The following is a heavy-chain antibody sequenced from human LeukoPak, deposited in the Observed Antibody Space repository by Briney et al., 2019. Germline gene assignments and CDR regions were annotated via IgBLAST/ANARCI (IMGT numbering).Heavy chain of an antibody. Sequence: GGSLRLSCATSGFTFSSYSMNWVRQAPGKGLEWVSCVSSSSSYIYYTDSVKGRFTISRDNAKNSLTLQMNSLRAEDTAVYYCARDLKYYDSSGFDYWGQGTLVTVSS. J-gene: IGHJ4*02. D-gene: IGHD3-22*01. CDR1: GFTFSSYS. CDR3: ARDLKYYDSSGFDY. V-gene: IGHV3-21*01. CDR2: VSSSSSYI.